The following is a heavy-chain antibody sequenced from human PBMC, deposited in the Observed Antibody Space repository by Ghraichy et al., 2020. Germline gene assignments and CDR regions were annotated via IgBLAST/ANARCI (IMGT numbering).Heavy chain of an antibody. CDR3: AKARSALPAAATNY. V-gene: IGHV3-23*01. CDR1: GFTFSSFA. J-gene: IGHJ4*02. CDR2: VSGTGDDT. Sequence: GGSLRLSCAASGFTFSSFAMSWVRQAPGKGLEWVSSVSGTGDDTYYADSVRGRFTISRDTSKNTLYLQMNSLRAEDTALYYCAKARSALPAAATNYWGQGTQVSVSS. D-gene: IGHD6-13*01.